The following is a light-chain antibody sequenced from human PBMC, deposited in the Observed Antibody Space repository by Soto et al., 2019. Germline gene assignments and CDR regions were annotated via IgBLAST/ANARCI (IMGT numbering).Light chain of an antibody. CDR3: QQYNSYSPILT. V-gene: IGKV1-5*01. Sequence: SQMTQSHSTLSASVGDRVTITCRASQSISSWLAWYQQKPGKAPKLLIYDASSLESGVPSRFSGSGSGTEFTLTISSLQPDDFATYYCQQYNSYSPILTFGGRSKVDI. CDR2: DAS. CDR1: QSISSW. J-gene: IGKJ4*01.